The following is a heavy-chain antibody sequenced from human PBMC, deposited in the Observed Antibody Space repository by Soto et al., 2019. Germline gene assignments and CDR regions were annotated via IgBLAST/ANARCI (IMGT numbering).Heavy chain of an antibody. D-gene: IGHD1-1*01. CDR2: ISAHNSNT. CDR1: GYTFTSYG. J-gene: IGHJ4*02. Sequence: QVHLVQSGAEVKKPGASVKVSSKASGYTFTSYGITWVRQAPGQGLEWMGWISAHNSNTDYAQKLQGRVIVTRDTSTSTAYMELRSLISDDTAVYYCARGRYGDYWGQGALVTVSS. CDR3: ARGRYGDY. V-gene: IGHV1-18*01.